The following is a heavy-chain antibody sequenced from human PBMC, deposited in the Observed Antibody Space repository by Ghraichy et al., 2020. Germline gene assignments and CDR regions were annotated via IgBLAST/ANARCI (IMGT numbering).Heavy chain of an antibody. CDR3: VLGDHGYTSAWYYFAF. Sequence: GESLNISCATSGFTFSTYSMNWVRQAPGRGLEWVSYISGPSATIYYAGSVKGRFTISRDNAKNSLYLQMNSLRAEDTAVYYCVLGDHGYTSAWYYFAFWGQGTLVTVSS. CDR2: ISGPSATI. J-gene: IGHJ4*02. D-gene: IGHD6-19*01. CDR1: GFTFSTYS. V-gene: IGHV3-48*04.